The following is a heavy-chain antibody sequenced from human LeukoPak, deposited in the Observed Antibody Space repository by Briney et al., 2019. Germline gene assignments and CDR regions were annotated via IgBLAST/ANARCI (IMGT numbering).Heavy chain of an antibody. D-gene: IGHD1/OR15-1a*01. V-gene: IGHV4-38-2*01. CDR1: GYSISSGYY. CDR3: ARHGTGRLGTADY. J-gene: IGHJ4*02. CDR2: IYHSGST. Sequence: SETLSLTCAVSGYSISSGYYWGWIRQPPGKGLEWIGSIYHSGSTYYNPSLKSRVTISVDTSKNRFSLKLSSVTAADTAVYYCARHGTGRLGTADYWGQGTLVTVSS.